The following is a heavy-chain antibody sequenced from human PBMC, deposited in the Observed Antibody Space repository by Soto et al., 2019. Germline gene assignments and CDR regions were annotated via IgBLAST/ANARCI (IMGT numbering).Heavy chain of an antibody. CDR2: IHYSGST. CDR3: ARHSYYSNPLRFDP. D-gene: IGHD4-4*01. J-gene: IGHJ5*02. Sequence: PSETLSLTCTVSGGSITCYYWSWIRQPPGKGPEWIGNIHYSGSTNYNPSLKSRVTISVDTSKNQFSLRLSSVTAAETAVYYCARHSYYSNPLRFDPWGQGTLVTVSS. V-gene: IGHV4-59*08. CDR1: GGSITCYY.